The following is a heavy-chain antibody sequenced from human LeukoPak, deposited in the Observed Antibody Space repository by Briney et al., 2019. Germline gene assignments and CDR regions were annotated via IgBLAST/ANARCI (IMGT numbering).Heavy chain of an antibody. Sequence: GGSLRLSCAASGFTFSSYAMHWVRQAPGKGLEWVAVISYDGSNKYYADSVKGRFTISRDNSKNTLYLQMNSLRAEDTAVYYCASPGLSGTTSDYWGQGTLVTVSS. J-gene: IGHJ4*02. CDR3: ASPGLSGTTSDY. CDR1: GFTFSSYA. CDR2: ISYDGSNK. D-gene: IGHD1-7*01. V-gene: IGHV3-30-3*01.